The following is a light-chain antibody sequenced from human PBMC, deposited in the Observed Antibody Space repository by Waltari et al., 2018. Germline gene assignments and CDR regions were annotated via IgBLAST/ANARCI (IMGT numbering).Light chain of an antibody. J-gene: IGKJ2*01. CDR1: QSVLYNSNNKNY. CDR2: WAS. CDR3: QQYYTTPYT. V-gene: IGKV4-1*01. Sequence: DIVMTQSPDSLAVSLGERATINCKSSQSVLYNSNNKNYLAWFQQKPGQPPKLLISWASTRESGVPDRFIGSGSGTEFTLTISSLQAEDVAVYYCQQYYTTPYTFGQGTKLEIK.